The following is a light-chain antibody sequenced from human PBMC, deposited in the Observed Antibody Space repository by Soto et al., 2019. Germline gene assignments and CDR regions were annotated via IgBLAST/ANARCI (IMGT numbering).Light chain of an antibody. CDR1: SSDIGGYNY. CDR2: EVT. Sequence: QSALTQPASVSGSPGQSITISCTGTSSDIGGYNYVSWYQHHPGDTPKLLIYEVTHRPSGVSNRFSGSKSADTASLTISGLQADDEADYYCSSYTTRSTLIFGGGTKLTVL. V-gene: IGLV2-14*01. CDR3: SSYTTRSTLI. J-gene: IGLJ2*01.